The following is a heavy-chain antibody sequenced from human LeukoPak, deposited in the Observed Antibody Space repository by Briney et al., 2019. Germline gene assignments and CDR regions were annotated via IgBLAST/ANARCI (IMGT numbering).Heavy chain of an antibody. CDR1: GGTFSSYA. D-gene: IGHD6-19*01. CDR3: ARDSSGWSQFDY. J-gene: IGHJ4*02. Sequence: ASVKVSCKASGGTFSSYAISWVRQAPGQGLEWMGRIIPILGIANYAQKFQGRVTITADKSTSTAYMELSSLRSEDTAVYYCARDSSGWSQFDYWGQGTLVTVSS. CDR2: IIPILGIA. V-gene: IGHV1-69*04.